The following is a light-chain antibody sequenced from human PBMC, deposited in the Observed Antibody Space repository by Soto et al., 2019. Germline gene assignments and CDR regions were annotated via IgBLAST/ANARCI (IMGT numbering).Light chain of an antibody. Sequence: QSVLTQPPSASGTPGQRVTISCSGSSSNIGSHTVNWYQQLPGTAPKLLIYSNNQRPSGVPDRFSGSKSGTSASLAISGLPAEDEAYYYCAAWDDSMNVVFGGGTKLTVL. CDR2: SNN. CDR1: SSNIGSHT. J-gene: IGLJ2*01. CDR3: AAWDDSMNVV. V-gene: IGLV1-44*01.